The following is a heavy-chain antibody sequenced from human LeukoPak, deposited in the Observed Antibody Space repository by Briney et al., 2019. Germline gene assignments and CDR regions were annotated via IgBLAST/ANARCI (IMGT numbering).Heavy chain of an antibody. CDR3: ATFAYRDVYIFGMDV. V-gene: IGHV1-69*04. CDR2: IIPILGIA. J-gene: IGHJ6*02. D-gene: IGHD5-24*01. CDR1: GGTFSSYG. Sequence: ASVKVSCKASGGTFSSYGITWVRQAPGQGLEWMGRIIPILGIAKYSQKFQGRVTITADKSTSTAYMELSSLRSEDTAVYYCATFAYRDVYIFGMDVWGQGTTVTVSS.